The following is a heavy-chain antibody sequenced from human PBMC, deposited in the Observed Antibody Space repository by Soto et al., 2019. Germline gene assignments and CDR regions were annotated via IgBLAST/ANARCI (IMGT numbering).Heavy chain of an antibody. CDR1: GGSFSSYA. Sequence: QVQLVQSGAEVKKPGSSVNVSCKASGGSFSSYAISWVRQAPGQVLEWMGVITPKFDAANYAQKFQGRVTITADKSTSTAYMELSSLRSDDTAVYYCARCVAAAGTLDYFDYWGQGTLVTVSS. D-gene: IGHD6-13*01. V-gene: IGHV1-69*06. CDR2: ITPKFDAA. CDR3: ARCVAAAGTLDYFDY. J-gene: IGHJ4*02.